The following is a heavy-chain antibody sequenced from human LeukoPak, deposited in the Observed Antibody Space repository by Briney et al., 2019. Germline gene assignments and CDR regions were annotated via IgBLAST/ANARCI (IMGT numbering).Heavy chain of an antibody. Sequence: GGSLRLSCAASGFTFSSYWMHWVREVPGKGLAWVSCINLDGSITRYADSVKGRFTISRDNAKNTLSLQMNSLRVEDTSVYYCVLSGSSPGGDHWGQGTLVTVSS. D-gene: IGHD3-9*01. V-gene: IGHV3-74*01. CDR1: GFTFSSYW. J-gene: IGHJ4*02. CDR3: VLSGSSPGGDH. CDR2: INLDGSIT.